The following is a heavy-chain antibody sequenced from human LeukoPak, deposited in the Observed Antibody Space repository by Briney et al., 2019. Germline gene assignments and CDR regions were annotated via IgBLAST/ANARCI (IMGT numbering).Heavy chain of an antibody. V-gene: IGHV1-2*06. CDR2: INPNSGGT. Sequence: ASVKVSCKASGYTFTSYGISWVRQAPGQGLEWMGRINPNSGGTNYAQKFQGRVTMTRDTSISTAYMELSRLRSDDTAVYYCARPEKYGPHYYYGMDVWGQGTTVTVSS. CDR3: ARPEKYGPHYYYGMDV. CDR1: GYTFTSYG. J-gene: IGHJ6*02. D-gene: IGHD2/OR15-2a*01.